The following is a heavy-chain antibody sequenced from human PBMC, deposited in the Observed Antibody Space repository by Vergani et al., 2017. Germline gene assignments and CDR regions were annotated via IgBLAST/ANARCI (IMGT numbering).Heavy chain of an antibody. J-gene: IGHJ4*02. CDR3: ARGDIIIVPAAWVLNY. V-gene: IGHV3-11*01. Sequence: QVQLVESGGGLVKPGGSLRLSCAASGFTFSDYSMNWIRQAPGKGLEWVSYISSSGGIKYYAASVKGRFTISRDNVKDSLYLQMNSLSAEDTAVYYCARGDIIIVPAAWVLNYWGQGTLVTVSS. CDR2: ISSSGGIK. D-gene: IGHD2-2*01. CDR1: GFTFSDYS.